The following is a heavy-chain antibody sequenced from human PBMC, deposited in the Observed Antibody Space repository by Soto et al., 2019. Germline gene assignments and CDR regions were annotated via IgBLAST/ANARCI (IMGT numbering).Heavy chain of an antibody. V-gene: IGHV4-34*01. Sequence: TLSLTCAVYGGSFSGYYWSWIRQPPGKGLEWIGEINHSGSTNYNPSLKSRVTISVDTSKNQFSLKLSSVTAADTAVYYCARARNYYDSSGYYRADFDYWGQGTLVTVSS. CDR2: INHSGST. D-gene: IGHD3-22*01. CDR1: GGSFSGYY. J-gene: IGHJ4*02. CDR3: ARARNYYDSSGYYRADFDY.